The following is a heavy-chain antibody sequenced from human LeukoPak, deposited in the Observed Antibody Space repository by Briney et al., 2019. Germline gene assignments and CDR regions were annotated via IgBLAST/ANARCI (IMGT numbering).Heavy chain of an antibody. CDR3: ATYSSGWNDAFDN. CDR2: IYYSGST. CDR1: GGSISSYY. V-gene: IGHV4-59*08. J-gene: IGHJ3*02. D-gene: IGHD6-19*01. Sequence: VKPSETLSLTCTVSGGSISSYYWSWIRQPPGKGLEWIGYIYYSGSTNYNPSLKSRVTISVDTSKNQFSLKLSSVTATDTAVYYCATYSSGWNDAFDNWGQGTMVTVSS.